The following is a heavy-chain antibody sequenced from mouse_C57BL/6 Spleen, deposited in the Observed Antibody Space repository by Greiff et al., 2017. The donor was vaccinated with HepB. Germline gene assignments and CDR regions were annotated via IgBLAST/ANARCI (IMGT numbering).Heavy chain of an antibody. J-gene: IGHJ2*01. CDR1: GYAFSSSW. V-gene: IGHV1-82*01. Sequence: QVQLKESGPELVKPGASVKISCKASGYAFSSSWMNWVKQRPGKGLEWIGRIYPGDGDTNYNGKFKGKATLTADKSSSTAYMQLSSLTSEDSAVYFCARCPNLYYFDYWGQGTTLTVSS. CDR2: IYPGDGDT. CDR3: ARCPNLYYFDY. D-gene: IGHD4-1*02.